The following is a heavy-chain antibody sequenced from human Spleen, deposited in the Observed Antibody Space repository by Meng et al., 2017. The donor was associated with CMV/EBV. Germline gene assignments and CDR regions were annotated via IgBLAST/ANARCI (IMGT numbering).Heavy chain of an antibody. D-gene: IGHD5-18*01. V-gene: IGHV4-34*01. CDR3: ARGGYSYGPDFDY. CDR2: INHSGGT. Sequence: QPWGAGLLKPPETLSLTCAVYGGSFSGYDWCWIRQPPGKGLEWIGEINHSGGTNYNPSLTSRGTISVDTSKNQFSLKLSSVTAADTAVYYCARGGYSYGPDFDYWGQGTLVTVSS. J-gene: IGHJ4*02. CDR1: GGSFSGYD.